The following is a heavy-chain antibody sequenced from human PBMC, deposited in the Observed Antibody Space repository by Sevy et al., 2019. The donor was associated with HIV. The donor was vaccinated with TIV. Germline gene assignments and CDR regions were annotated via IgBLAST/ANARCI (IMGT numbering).Heavy chain of an antibody. CDR2: ISGSGGST. CDR3: AKDLLGRVAATPFDY. D-gene: IGHD2-15*01. Sequence: GGSLRLSCAASGFTFSSYAMSWVRQAPGKGLEWVSAISGSGGSTYYADSVKGRFTISRDNSKNTLYLQMNSLSAEDAAVYYGAKDLLGRVAATPFDYWGQGTLVTVSS. CDR1: GFTFSSYA. J-gene: IGHJ4*02. V-gene: IGHV3-23*01.